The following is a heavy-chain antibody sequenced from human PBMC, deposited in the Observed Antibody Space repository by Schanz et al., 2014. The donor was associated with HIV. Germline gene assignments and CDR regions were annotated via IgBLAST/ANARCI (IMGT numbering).Heavy chain of an antibody. D-gene: IGHD1-20*01. V-gene: IGHV3-23*01. CDR2: ISWNSGSI. Sequence: EVQLLESGGGLVQPGGSLRLSCAASGFTFDTSAMSWVRQAPGKGLEWVSGISWNSGSIGYADSVKGRFTISRDNAKNTLYLQMNSLRAEDTAIYYCAKTSITLGMDVWGQGTTVTVSS. CDR3: AKTSITLGMDV. J-gene: IGHJ6*02. CDR1: GFTFDTSA.